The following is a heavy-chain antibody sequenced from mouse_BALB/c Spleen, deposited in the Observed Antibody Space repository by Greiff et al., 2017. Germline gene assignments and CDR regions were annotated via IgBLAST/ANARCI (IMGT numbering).Heavy chain of an antibody. J-gene: IGHJ4*01. V-gene: IGHV5-17*02. CDR3: ARWGGNFAMDY. CDR1: GFTFSSFG. CDR2: ISSGSSTI. Sequence: EVKVVESGGGLVQPGGSRKLSCAASGFTFSSFGMHWVRQAPEKGLEWVAYISSGSSTIYYADTVKGRFTISRDNPKNTLFLQMTSLRSEDTAMYYCARWGGNFAMDYWGQGTSVTVSS.